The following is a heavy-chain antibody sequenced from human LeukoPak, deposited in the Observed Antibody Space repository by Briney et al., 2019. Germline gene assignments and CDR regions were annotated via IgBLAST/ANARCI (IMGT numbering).Heavy chain of an antibody. CDR2: IRSKAYGGTT. CDR3: TRVPGYSSSWYLHGPGQH. D-gene: IGHD6-13*01. V-gene: IGHV3-49*04. Sequence: GGSLRLSCAVSEFTFSRYWMSWVRQAPGKGLEWVGFIRSKAYGGTTEYAASVKGRFTISRDDSKSIAYLQMNSLKTEDTAVYYCTRVPGYSSSWYLHGPGQHWGQGTLVTVSS. J-gene: IGHJ1*01. CDR1: EFTFSRYW.